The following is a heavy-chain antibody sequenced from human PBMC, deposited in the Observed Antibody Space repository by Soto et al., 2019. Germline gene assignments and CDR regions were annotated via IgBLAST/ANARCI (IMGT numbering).Heavy chain of an antibody. CDR2: IIPLRAVA. J-gene: IGHJ4*02. V-gene: IGHV1-69*02. D-gene: IGHD3-10*01. CDR3: ARGRDSFGFDS. CDR1: GGTFSSYS. Sequence: QVQLLQSGAEVKQPGSSVKVSCTTSGGTFSSYSINWVRQAPGQGLEWMGSIIPLRAVANYAQKFQRRVSITGDKSTSTVYMEMSSLRSDDTAVYFCARGRDSFGFDSWGQGTLVTVSS.